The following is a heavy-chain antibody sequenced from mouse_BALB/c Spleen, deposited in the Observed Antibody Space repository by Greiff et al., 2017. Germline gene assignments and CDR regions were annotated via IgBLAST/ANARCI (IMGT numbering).Heavy chain of an antibody. CDR2: IDPANGNT. V-gene: IGHV14-3*02. CDR1: GFNIKDTY. Sequence: VHVKQSGAELVKPGASVKLSCTASGFNIKDTYMHWVKQRPEQGLEWIGRIDPANGNTKYDPKFQGKATITADTSSNTAYMELSSLTSEDSAIYNCARGNYGSSSGFAYWGQGTLVTGSA. CDR3: ARGNYGSSSGFAY. J-gene: IGHJ3*01. D-gene: IGHD1-1*01.